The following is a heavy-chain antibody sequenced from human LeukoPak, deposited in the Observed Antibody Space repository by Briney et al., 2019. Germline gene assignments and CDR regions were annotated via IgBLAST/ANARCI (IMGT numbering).Heavy chain of an antibody. Sequence: SETLSLTCSVSGASISSDYWSWIRQPPGKGLEWIGNIYSSETTKYNPSLRSRATISGDTSKNQFSLKLSSVTAADTAVYYCARHFPYCGGDCPYYYMDVWGKGTAVTVSS. CDR3: ARHFPYCGGDCPYYYMDV. J-gene: IGHJ6*03. CDR1: GASISSDY. V-gene: IGHV4-4*09. D-gene: IGHD2-21*02. CDR2: IYSSETT.